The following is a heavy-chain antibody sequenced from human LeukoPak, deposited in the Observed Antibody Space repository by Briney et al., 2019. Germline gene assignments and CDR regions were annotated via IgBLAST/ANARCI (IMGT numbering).Heavy chain of an antibody. V-gene: IGHV4-59*08. J-gene: IGHJ4*02. CDR1: GGSISSYY. Sequence: SETLSLTCTVSGGSISSYYWSWIRQPPGKGLEWIGYIYYSGSTNYNPSLKSRVTISVDTSKNQFSLKLSSVTAADTAVYYCARHPISYGSGSLDYWGQGTLVTVSS. CDR3: ARHPISYGSGSLDY. CDR2: IYYSGST. D-gene: IGHD3-10*01.